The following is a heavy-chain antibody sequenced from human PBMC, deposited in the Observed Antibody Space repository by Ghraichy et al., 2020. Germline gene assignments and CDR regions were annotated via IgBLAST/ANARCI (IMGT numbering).Heavy chain of an antibody. CDR1: GFTFSNYW. V-gene: IGHV3-7*01. J-gene: IGHJ4*02. CDR3: ARFRPFDY. CDR2: IKEDGSEK. Sequence: GESLNISCAASGFTFSNYWMSWVRQALGKGLEWVANIKEDGSEKYYGDSVKGRFTIFRDNAKNSLYLQMNSLRAEDTAVYYCARFRPFDYWGQGTLVTVSS.